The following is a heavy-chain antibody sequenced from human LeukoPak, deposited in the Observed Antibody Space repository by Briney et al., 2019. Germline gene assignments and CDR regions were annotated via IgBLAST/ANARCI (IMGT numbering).Heavy chain of an antibody. D-gene: IGHD6-13*01. CDR2: FSYDGSTK. V-gene: IGHV3-30*04. Sequence: GTSLRLSCAASGFTFSSYTMHWVRQAPGKGLEWVAVFSYDGSTKYYADSVRGRFTISRDNSKNTLYLQMNSLRAEDTAVYYCARRLAAAALDYWGQGTLVTVSS. J-gene: IGHJ4*02. CDR1: GFTFSSYT. CDR3: ARRLAAAALDY.